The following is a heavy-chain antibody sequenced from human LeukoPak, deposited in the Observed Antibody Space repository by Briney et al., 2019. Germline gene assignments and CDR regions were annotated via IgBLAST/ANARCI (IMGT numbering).Heavy chain of an antibody. J-gene: IGHJ6*04. CDR2: IKKDGSEK. V-gene: IGHV3-7*01. D-gene: IGHD6-13*01. CDR1: GFTFSSHW. CDR3: AREGIAAAGSGVDV. Sequence: GGSLRLSCAASGFTFSSHWMSWVRQAPGKGLEWVANIKKDGSEKYYVDAVKGRFTISRDNAKTSLYLQMNSLRAEDTAVYYCAREGIAAAGSGVDVWGKGTTVTVSS.